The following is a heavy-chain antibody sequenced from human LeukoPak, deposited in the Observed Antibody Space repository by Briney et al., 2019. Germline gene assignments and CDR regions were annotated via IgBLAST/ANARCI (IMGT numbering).Heavy chain of an antibody. CDR3: AKIYYDILTGYFPDAFDI. Sequence: GGSLRLSCAASGFTFSSYAMSWVRQAPGKGLEWVSAISGSGGSTYYADSVKGRFTISRDNSKNTLYLQMNSLRAEDTAVYYCAKIYYDILTGYFPDAFDIWGQGTMVTVSS. V-gene: IGHV3-23*01. D-gene: IGHD3-9*01. CDR1: GFTFSSYA. CDR2: ISGSGGST. J-gene: IGHJ3*02.